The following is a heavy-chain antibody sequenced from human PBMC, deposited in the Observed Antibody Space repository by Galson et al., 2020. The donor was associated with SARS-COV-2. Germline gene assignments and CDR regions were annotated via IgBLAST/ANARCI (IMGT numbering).Heavy chain of an antibody. CDR1: GYTFTSYG. CDR3: ARDYRMATDTFPFDY. J-gene: IGHJ4*02. Sequence: ALVKVSCKASGYTFTSYGISWVRQAPGQGLEWMGWISAYNGNTNYAQKLQGRVTMTTDTSTSTAYMELRSLRSDDTAVYYCARDYRMATDTFPFDYWGQGTLVTVSS. V-gene: IGHV1-18*01. D-gene: IGHD5-12*01. CDR2: ISAYNGNT.